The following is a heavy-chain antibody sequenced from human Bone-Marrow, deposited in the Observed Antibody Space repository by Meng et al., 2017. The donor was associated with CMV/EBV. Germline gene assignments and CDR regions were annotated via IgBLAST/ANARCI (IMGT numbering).Heavy chain of an antibody. CDR1: GFTFSSYA. J-gene: IGHJ6*02. Sequence: GESLKISCAASGFTFSSYAMHWVRQASGKGLEWVAVISYDGSNKYYADSVKGRFTISRDNSKNTLYLQMNSLRAEDTGVYYCAREGRGGLPLGFGMDVWGQGTTVTVSS. D-gene: IGHD5/OR15-5a*01. V-gene: IGHV3-30*04. CDR2: ISYDGSNK. CDR3: AREGRGGLPLGFGMDV.